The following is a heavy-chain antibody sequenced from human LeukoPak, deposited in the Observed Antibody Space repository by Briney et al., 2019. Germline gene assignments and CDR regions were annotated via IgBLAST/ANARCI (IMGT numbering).Heavy chain of an antibody. Sequence: PSETLSLTCTVSGGSISTSVDYWGWIRQPPGKGLEWIGEINHSGSTNYNPSLKSRVTISVDTSKNQFSLKLSSVTAADTAVYYCARVTQLRPRYYYYYYGMDVWGQGTTVTVSS. CDR1: GGSISTSVDY. V-gene: IGHV4-39*07. CDR2: INHSGST. D-gene: IGHD2-2*01. J-gene: IGHJ6*02. CDR3: ARVTQLRPRYYYYYYGMDV.